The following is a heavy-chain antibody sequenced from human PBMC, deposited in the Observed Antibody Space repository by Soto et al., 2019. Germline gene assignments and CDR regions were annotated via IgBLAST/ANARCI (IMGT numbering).Heavy chain of an antibody. V-gene: IGHV4-59*01. CDR1: GGSISSYY. CDR2: IYYSGST. CDR3: ARESSEGSSWRNDAFDI. D-gene: IGHD6-13*01. J-gene: IGHJ3*02. Sequence: SETLSLTCTVSGGSISSYYWSWIRQPPGKGLEWIGYIYYSGSTNYNPSLKSRVTISVDTSKNQFSLKLSSVTAADTAVYYCARESSEGSSWRNDAFDIWGQGTMVTVSS.